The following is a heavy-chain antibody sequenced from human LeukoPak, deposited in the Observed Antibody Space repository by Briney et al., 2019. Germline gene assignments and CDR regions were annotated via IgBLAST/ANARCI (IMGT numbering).Heavy chain of an antibody. Sequence: PSETLSLTCTVSGGSISSGDYFWSWIRQHPGKGLEWIGYIYYSGSTYYNPSLKSRVAISVDASKNQFSLTVSSVTTADTAVYYCATPGGYCSGGSCAVRYWGQGTLVTVSS. CDR1: GGSISSGDYF. CDR3: ATPGGYCSGGSCAVRY. D-gene: IGHD2-15*01. V-gene: IGHV4-31*03. CDR2: IYYSGST. J-gene: IGHJ4*02.